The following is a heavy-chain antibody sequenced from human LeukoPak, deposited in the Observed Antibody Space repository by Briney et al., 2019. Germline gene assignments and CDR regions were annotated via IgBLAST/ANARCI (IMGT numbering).Heavy chain of an antibody. CDR2: INHSGST. V-gene: IGHV4-34*01. Sequence: SETLSLTCAVYGGSFSGYYWSWIRQPPGKGLEWIGGINHSGSTNYNPSLKSRVTISVDTSKNQFSLKLSSVTAADTAVYYCARKGDVDTAMAGEFDYWGQGTLVTVSS. J-gene: IGHJ4*02. D-gene: IGHD5-18*01. CDR3: ARKGDVDTAMAGEFDY. CDR1: GGSFSGYY.